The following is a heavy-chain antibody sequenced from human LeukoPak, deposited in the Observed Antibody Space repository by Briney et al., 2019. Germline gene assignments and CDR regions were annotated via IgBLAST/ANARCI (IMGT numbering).Heavy chain of an antibody. CDR3: ARASSGWYD. D-gene: IGHD6-19*01. Sequence: SETLSLTCTVSGGSISSSSYYWGWIRQPPGKGLERIGSIYYSGSTYYNPSLKSRVTISVDTSKKQFSLKLSSVTAADTAVYYCARASSGWYDWGQGTLVTVSS. J-gene: IGHJ4*02. V-gene: IGHV4-39*01. CDR2: IYYSGST. CDR1: GGSISSSSYY.